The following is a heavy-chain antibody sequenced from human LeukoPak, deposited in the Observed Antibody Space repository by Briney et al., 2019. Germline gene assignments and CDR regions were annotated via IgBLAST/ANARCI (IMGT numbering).Heavy chain of an antibody. CDR1: GGTFSSYA. J-gene: IGHJ4*02. D-gene: IGHD1-7*01. Sequence: ASVKVSCKASGGTFSSYAISWVRQAPGQGLEWMGRIIPIFGTANYAQKFQGRVTITTDESTSTAYMELSSLRSEDTAVYYCASSPSTPVNNWNYEEDRYYFDYWGQGTLVTVSS. CDR3: ASSPSTPVNNWNYEEDRYYFDY. V-gene: IGHV1-69*05. CDR2: IIPIFGTA.